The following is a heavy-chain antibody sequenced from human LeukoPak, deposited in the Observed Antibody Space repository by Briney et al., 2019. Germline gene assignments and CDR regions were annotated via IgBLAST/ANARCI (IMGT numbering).Heavy chain of an antibody. Sequence: ASVKVSCKASGYTFTSYYMHWVRQAPGQGLEWMGIINPSGGSTSYAQKFQGRVIITRDMSTSTAYMELSSLRSEDTAVYYCAASPDYYDSSGYSYYFDYWGQGTLVTVSS. CDR2: INPSGGST. V-gene: IGHV1-46*01. CDR3: AASPDYYDSSGYSYYFDY. J-gene: IGHJ4*02. CDR1: GYTFTSYY. D-gene: IGHD3-22*01.